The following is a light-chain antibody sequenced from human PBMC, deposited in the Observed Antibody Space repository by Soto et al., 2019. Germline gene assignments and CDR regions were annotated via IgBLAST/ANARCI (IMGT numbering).Light chain of an antibody. CDR3: CSYAGLRPYG. J-gene: IGLJ1*01. V-gene: IGLV2-23*01. CDR2: EAS. CDR1: SSDVGSYNL. Sequence: QSVLTQPASVSGSPGQSITISCTGTSSDVGSYNLVSWYQHHPGKAPKLLIFEASKRPSGIFNRFSGSKSDNTASLAISGLQAEDEADYYCCSYAGLRPYGFGTGTKVTVL.